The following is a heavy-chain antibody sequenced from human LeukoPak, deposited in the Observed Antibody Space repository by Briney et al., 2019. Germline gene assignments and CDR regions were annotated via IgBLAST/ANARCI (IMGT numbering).Heavy chain of an antibody. CDR2: ISANNGNT. Sequence: ASVKVSCTASGYPFTGYGISWVRQAPGQGLEWMGWISANNGNTNYVQKLQGRVTMTTDTSTNTAYMELRSLRSDDTAVYYCARTSESGWREFDYWGQGTLVTVSS. CDR3: ARTSESGWREFDY. D-gene: IGHD6-19*01. J-gene: IGHJ4*02. CDR1: GYPFTGYG. V-gene: IGHV1-18*01.